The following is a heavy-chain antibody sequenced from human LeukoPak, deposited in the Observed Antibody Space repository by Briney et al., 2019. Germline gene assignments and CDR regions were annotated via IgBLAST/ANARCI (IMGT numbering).Heavy chain of an antibody. V-gene: IGHV1-2*02. D-gene: IGHD6-13*01. CDR2: INPNSGGT. CDR3: ARVAAAGKGRGFDP. CDR1: GYTFTGYY. J-gene: IGHJ5*02. Sequence: ASVKVSCKASGYTFTGYYMHWVRQAPGQGLEWMGWINPNSGGTNYAQKFQGRVTMTRDTSISTAYMELSRLRSDDTAVYYCARVAAAGKGRGFDPWGQGTLVTVSS.